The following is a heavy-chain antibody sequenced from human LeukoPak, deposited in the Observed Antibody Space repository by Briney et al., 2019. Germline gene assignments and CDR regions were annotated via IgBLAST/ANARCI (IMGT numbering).Heavy chain of an antibody. Sequence: SETLSLTCTVSGGSISSGDYYWSWIRQHPGKGLEWIGYIYYSGSTYYNPSLKSRVTISVDTSKNQFSLKLSSVTAADTAVYYCARDHPRYYYDSSGYYSRGMDVWGQGTTVTVSS. V-gene: IGHV4-31*03. J-gene: IGHJ6*02. CDR1: GGSISSGDYY. CDR3: ARDHPRYYYDSSGYYSRGMDV. CDR2: IYYSGST. D-gene: IGHD3-22*01.